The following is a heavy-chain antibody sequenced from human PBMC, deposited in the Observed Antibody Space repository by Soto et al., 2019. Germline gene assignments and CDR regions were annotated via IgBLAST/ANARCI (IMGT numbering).Heavy chain of an antibody. J-gene: IGHJ6*02. D-gene: IGHD2-15*01. CDR3: ARDVGVVVAASQPLEDYYYGMDV. CDR2: ISAYNGST. Sequence: ASVKVSCKASGYTFTSYGISWVRQAPGQGLEWMGWISAYNGSTNYAQKLQGRVTMTTDTSTSTAYMELRSLRSDDTAVYYCARDVGVVVAASQPLEDYYYGMDVWGQGTTVTVSS. CDR1: GYTFTSYG. V-gene: IGHV1-18*01.